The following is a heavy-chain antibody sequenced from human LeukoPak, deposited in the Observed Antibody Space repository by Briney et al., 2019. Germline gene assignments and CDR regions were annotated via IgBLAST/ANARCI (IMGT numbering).Heavy chain of an antibody. CDR1: GFTFSSYA. CDR3: AKPLQYGSGSYCFDY. D-gene: IGHD3-10*01. V-gene: IGHV3-23*01. CDR2: ISGSGGST. J-gene: IGHJ4*02. Sequence: AGGSLRLSCXASGFTFSSYAMSWVRQAPGKGLEWVSAISGSGGSTYYADSVKGRFTISRDNSKNTLYLQMNSLRAEDTAVYYCAKPLQYGSGSYCFDYWGQGTLVTVSS.